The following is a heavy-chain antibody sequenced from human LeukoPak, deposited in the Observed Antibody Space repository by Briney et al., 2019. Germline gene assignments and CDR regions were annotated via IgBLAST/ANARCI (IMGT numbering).Heavy chain of an antibody. D-gene: IGHD3-22*01. J-gene: IGHJ4*02. CDR1: GGSISSGSYY. Sequence: PSQTLSLTCTVSGGSISSGSYYWSWIRQPAGKGLEWIGRIYTSGSTNYNPSLKSRVTMSVDTSKNQFSLKLSSVTAADTAVYYCARDVSWYYDSSGYLFDYWGQGTLVTVSS. CDR2: IYTSGST. V-gene: IGHV4-61*02. CDR3: ARDVSWYYDSSGYLFDY.